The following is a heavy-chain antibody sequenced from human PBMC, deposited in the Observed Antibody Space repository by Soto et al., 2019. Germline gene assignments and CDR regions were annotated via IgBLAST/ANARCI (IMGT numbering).Heavy chain of an antibody. CDR2: IIPIFVTA. CDR1: GGTFSSYS. CDR3: ARDGGRHSGGIDY. J-gene: IGHJ4*02. Sequence: QVQLVQSGAEVKKPGSSVKVSCKASGGTFSSYSINWVRQAPGQGLEWMGEIIPIFVTANYAQKFQGRVTITAAESTSTAYMELSSLRSEDTAVYYCARDGGRHSGGIDYWGQGTLVTVSS. D-gene: IGHD1-26*01. V-gene: IGHV1-69*01.